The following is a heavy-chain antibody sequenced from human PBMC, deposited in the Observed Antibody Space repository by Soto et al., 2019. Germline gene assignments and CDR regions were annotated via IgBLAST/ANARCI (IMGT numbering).Heavy chain of an antibody. J-gene: IGHJ4*02. D-gene: IGHD6-13*01. CDR3: ARGTYSCSWPPTFDY. CDR1: GFTFSSYW. CDR2: INSDGSST. Sequence: PGGSLRLSCAASGFTFSSYWMHWVRQAPGKGLVWVSRINSDGSSTSYADSVKGRFTISRDNAKNTLYLEMNGLRAEDTAVYYCARGTYSCSWPPTFDYWGQGTLVTVSS. V-gene: IGHV3-74*01.